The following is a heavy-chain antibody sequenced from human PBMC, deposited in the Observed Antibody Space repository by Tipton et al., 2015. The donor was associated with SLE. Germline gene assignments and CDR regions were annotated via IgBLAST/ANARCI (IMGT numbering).Heavy chain of an antibody. D-gene: IGHD1-7*01. CDR3: ARRITGTSRMDV. V-gene: IGHV4-34*01. J-gene: IGHJ6*04. CDR2: IDHFGNT. CDR1: GGSFSGYS. Sequence: TLSLTCAVYGGSFSGYSWSWIRQPPGKGLEWIGEIDHFGNTNYNPSLKSRVTVSVDTSKNQFSLKLSSVTAADTAVYYCARRITGTSRMDVWGKGITVTVSS.